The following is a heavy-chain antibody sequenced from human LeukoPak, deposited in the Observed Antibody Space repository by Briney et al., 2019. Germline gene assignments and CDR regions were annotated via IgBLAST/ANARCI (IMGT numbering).Heavy chain of an antibody. CDR3: ASRGYSSDWYSYYYYYMDV. CDR2: IYYSGST. J-gene: IGHJ6*03. Sequence: SETLSLTCTVSGGSISSSSYYWGWIRQPPGKGLEWIGSIYYSGSTYYNPSLKSRVTISVDTSKDQFSLKLSSVAAADSAVYYCASRGYSSDWYSYYYYYMDVWGKGTTVTVSS. CDR1: GGSISSSSYY. V-gene: IGHV4-39*01. D-gene: IGHD6-19*01.